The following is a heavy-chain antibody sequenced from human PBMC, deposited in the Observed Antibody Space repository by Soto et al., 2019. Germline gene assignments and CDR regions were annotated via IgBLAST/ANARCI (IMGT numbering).Heavy chain of an antibody. CDR3: ARDAPTVTPFIYYYYYYMDV. Sequence: PGGSLRLSYAASGFTFSDYYMSWIRQAPGKGLEWVSYISSSGSTIYYADSVKGRFTISRDNAKNSLYLQMNSLRAEDTAVYYCARDAPTVTPFIYYYYYYMDVWGKGTTVTVSS. J-gene: IGHJ6*03. V-gene: IGHV3-11*01. CDR1: GFTFSDYY. D-gene: IGHD4-17*01. CDR2: ISSSGSTI.